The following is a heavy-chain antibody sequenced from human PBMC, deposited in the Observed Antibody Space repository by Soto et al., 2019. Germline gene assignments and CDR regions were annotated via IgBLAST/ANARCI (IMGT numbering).Heavy chain of an antibody. Sequence: SETLSLTCTVSGGSISSGGYYWSWIRQHPGKGLEWTGYIYYSGSTYYNPSLKSRVTISVDTSKNQFSLKLSSVTAADTVVYYCASTSYYYGSGSYYTWGQGTLVTVSS. D-gene: IGHD3-10*01. CDR1: GGSISSGGYY. CDR3: ASTSYYYGSGSYYT. J-gene: IGHJ5*02. V-gene: IGHV4-31*03. CDR2: IYYSGST.